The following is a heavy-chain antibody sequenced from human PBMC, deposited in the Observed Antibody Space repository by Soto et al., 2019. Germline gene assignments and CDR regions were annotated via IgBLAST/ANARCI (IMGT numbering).Heavy chain of an antibody. CDR1: GGSMSSYY. J-gene: IGHJ4*02. CDR2: IYYSGTT. D-gene: IGHD1-1*01. CDR3: ARGKPGTTIGFDY. Sequence: PSETLSLTCTVSGGSMSSYYWNWIRLPPGKGLEWIGYIYYSGTTNYNPSLKNRVTISLDTSKNQFSLKLNSVTSADTAVYYCARGKPGTTIGFDYWGQGTLLTVSS. V-gene: IGHV4-59*01.